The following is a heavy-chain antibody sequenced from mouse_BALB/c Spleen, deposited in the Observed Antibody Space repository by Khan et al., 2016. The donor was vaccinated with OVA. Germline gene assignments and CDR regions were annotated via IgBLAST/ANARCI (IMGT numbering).Heavy chain of an antibody. CDR1: GYTFTDYA. CDR3: VRGGKFAY. J-gene: IGHJ3*01. V-gene: IGHV1S137*01. Sequence: QVQLQQSGAELVRPGVSVKLSCKASGYTFTDYAMHWVKQRHAKSLEGIGVISTHYGDADYNPKFQGKASMTLDRSSSTFSMELARLTSEDSASYYGVRGGKFAYWGQGTLVTVSA. D-gene: IGHD1-1*02. CDR2: ISTHYGDA.